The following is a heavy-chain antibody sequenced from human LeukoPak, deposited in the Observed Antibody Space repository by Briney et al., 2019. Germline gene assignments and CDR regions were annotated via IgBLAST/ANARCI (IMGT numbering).Heavy chain of an antibody. CDR1: GYSLANYW. CDR3: ARRGADFDDY. D-gene: IGHD2-21*02. Sequence: GESLKISCKSSGYSLANYWIGWVRQMPGKGLEWMAIIYPGDSDTRYGPSFQGQVTISADKSISTAYLQWSSLKASDTAMYYCARRGADFDDYWGQGTLVTVSS. CDR2: IYPGDSDT. V-gene: IGHV5-51*01. J-gene: IGHJ4*02.